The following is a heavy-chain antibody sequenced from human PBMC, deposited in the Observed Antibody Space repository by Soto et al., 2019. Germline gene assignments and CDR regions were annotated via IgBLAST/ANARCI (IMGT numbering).Heavy chain of an antibody. CDR3: VTLALGKFDY. CDR1: GFTVSNHY. J-gene: IGHJ4*02. CDR2: IYTGGST. D-gene: IGHD1-26*01. V-gene: IGHV3-53*01. Sequence: GGSLRLSCAASGFTVSNHYMSWVRQTPGKGLEWVSVIYTGGSTSYADSVKGRFTISRDNSKNKLYLQMDSLRAEDTAVYYCVTLALGKFDYWGQGNLVTVSS.